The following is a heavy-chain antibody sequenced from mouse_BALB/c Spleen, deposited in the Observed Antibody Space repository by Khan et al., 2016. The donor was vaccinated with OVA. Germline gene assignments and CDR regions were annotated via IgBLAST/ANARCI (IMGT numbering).Heavy chain of an antibody. J-gene: IGHJ2*01. Sequence: EVQLQESGPGLVKPSQSLSLTCTVTGYSITSDYAWNWIRQFPENKLEWMGYISHSGNTTYNPSLKSRISITRDTSENQFFLQLNSVTIDDTATYYCARIYGRGCDYWGQGTTLTVSS. V-gene: IGHV3-2*02. D-gene: IGHD3-3*01. CDR2: ISHSGNT. CDR1: GYSITSDYA. CDR3: ARIYGRGCDY.